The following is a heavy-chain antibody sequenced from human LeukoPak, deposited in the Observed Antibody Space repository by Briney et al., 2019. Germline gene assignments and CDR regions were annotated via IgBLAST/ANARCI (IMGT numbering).Heavy chain of an antibody. CDR2: IYSDGST. Sequence: GGPLRLSCAASRFTVSSNHMNWVRQAPGKGLEWVSVIYSDGSTQYADSVKGRFTITRDNYKNTLYLQMNSLRDEDTAMYYCARRYQVSWYFDLWGRGTLVTVSS. D-gene: IGHD2-15*01. CDR3: ARRYQVSWYFDL. V-gene: IGHV3-66*01. CDR1: RFTVSSNH. J-gene: IGHJ2*01.